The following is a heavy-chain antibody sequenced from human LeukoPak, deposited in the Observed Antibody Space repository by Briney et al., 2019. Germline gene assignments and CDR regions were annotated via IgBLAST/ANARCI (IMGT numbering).Heavy chain of an antibody. CDR1: RYSISSGYY. J-gene: IGHJ3*02. V-gene: IGHV4-38-2*01. Sequence: SETLFLTCSVSRYSISSGYYWGWIRQPPGKGVEWIVSIFQSGSTYYNPSLKSRVTISVDTSKNQFSLKLSSVTAADTAVYYCATPYCSSTSCYDAFDIWGQGTMVTVSS. D-gene: IGHD2-2*01. CDR2: IFQSGST. CDR3: ATPYCSSTSCYDAFDI.